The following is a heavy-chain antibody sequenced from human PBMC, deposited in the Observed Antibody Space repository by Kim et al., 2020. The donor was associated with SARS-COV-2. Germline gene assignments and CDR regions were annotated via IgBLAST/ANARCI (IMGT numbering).Heavy chain of an antibody. CDR3: AIYDFWSGYLPTDFGY. CDR2: IWYDGSNK. J-gene: IGHJ4*02. CDR1: GFTFSSYG. Sequence: WGSLRLSCAASGFTFSSYGMHWVRQAPSKGLEWVAVIWYDGSNKYYADSVKGRFTISRDNSKNTLYLQMNSLRAEDTAVYYCAIYDFWSGYLPTDFGYWGQGTLVTVSS. D-gene: IGHD3-3*01. V-gene: IGHV3-33*01.